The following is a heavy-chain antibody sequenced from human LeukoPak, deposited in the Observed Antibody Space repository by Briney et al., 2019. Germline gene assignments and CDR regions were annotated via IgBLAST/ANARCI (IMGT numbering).Heavy chain of an antibody. CDR1: GFTFSSYW. J-gene: IGHJ4*02. D-gene: IGHD3-22*01. CDR2: ISSSSSYI. V-gene: IGHV3-21*01. Sequence: GGSLRLSCAASGFTFSSYWMSWVRQAPGKGLEWVSSISSSSSYIYYADSVKGRFTISRDNAKNSLYLQMNSLRAEDTAVYYCARAGITMIDYWGQGTLVTVSS. CDR3: ARAGITMIDY.